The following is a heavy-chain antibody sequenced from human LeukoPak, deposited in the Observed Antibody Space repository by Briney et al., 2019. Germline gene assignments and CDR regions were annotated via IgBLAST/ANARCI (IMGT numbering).Heavy chain of an antibody. D-gene: IGHD3-10*01. CDR2: IYYSGST. CDR1: GGSISSYY. V-gene: IGHV4-59*01. Sequence: SETLSLTCTVSGGSISSYYWSWIRQPPGKGLGWIGYIYYSGSTNYNPSLKSRVTISVDTSKNQFSLKLSSVTAADTAVYYCARDKRGGSEFDYWGQGTLVTVSS. J-gene: IGHJ4*02. CDR3: ARDKRGGSEFDY.